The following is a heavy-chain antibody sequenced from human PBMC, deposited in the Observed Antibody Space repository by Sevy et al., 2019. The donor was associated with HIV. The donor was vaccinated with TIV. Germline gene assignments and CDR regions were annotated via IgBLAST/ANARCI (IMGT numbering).Heavy chain of an antibody. CDR1: GFTFGDYA. Sequence: GGSLRLSCAVSGFTFGDYAMHWVRQAPGKGLEWVSGISWSGGSIGYADSVKGRFTISRDNAANSLVLQMNSLRTDDTALYYCVKSARLGSIPQDLDYWGQGTLVTVSS. CDR2: ISWSGGSI. CDR3: VKSARLGSIPQDLDY. D-gene: IGHD2-21*01. J-gene: IGHJ4*02. V-gene: IGHV3-9*01.